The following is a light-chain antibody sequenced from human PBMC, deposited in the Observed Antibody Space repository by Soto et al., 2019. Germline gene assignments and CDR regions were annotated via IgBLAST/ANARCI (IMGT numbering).Light chain of an antibody. J-gene: IGLJ2*01. V-gene: IGLV9-49*01. Sequence: QLVLTQPPSASASLGASVTLTCTLSSGYSNYKVDWYQQRPGKGPRFVMRVGTGGIVGSKGDGIPDRFSVLGSGLNRYLTIKNIQEEDESAYHFGADHGSGSNFVVFGGGTKLTVL. CDR3: GADHGSGSNFVV. CDR2: VGTGGIVG. CDR1: SGYSNYK.